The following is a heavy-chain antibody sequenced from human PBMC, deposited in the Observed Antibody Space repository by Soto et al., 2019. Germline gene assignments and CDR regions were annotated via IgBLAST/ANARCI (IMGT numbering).Heavy chain of an antibody. Sequence: GGSLRLSCAASGFTFSSYSMNWVRQAPGKGLEWVSSISSSSSYIYYADSVKGRFTISRDNAKNSLYLKMNSLRAEDTAVYYCARVPSAWDYCSYYGMEVWGQGTSVTVSS. CDR1: GFTFSSYS. D-gene: IGHD1-26*01. CDR3: ARVPSAWDYCSYYGMEV. J-gene: IGHJ6*02. V-gene: IGHV3-21*01. CDR2: ISSSSSYI.